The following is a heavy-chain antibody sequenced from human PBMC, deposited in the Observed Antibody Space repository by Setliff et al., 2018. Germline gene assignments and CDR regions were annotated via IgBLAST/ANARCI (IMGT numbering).Heavy chain of an antibody. CDR3: ARTSTVTRNPLFDY. CDR1: GNTLTELS. Sequence: SGNTLTELSMHWVRQAPGKGLEWVSYISGSGSTIYYADSVKGRFTISRDNAKNSLYLQMNSLRAEDTAVYYCARTSTVTRNPLFDYWGQGTLVTVSS. D-gene: IGHD4-17*01. CDR2: ISGSGSTI. V-gene: IGHV3-11*01. J-gene: IGHJ4*02.